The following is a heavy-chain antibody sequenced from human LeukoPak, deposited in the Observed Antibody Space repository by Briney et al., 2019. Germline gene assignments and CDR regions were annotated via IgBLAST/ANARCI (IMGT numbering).Heavy chain of an antibody. D-gene: IGHD3-22*01. CDR1: RGTFSSYT. J-gene: IGHJ5*02. V-gene: IGHV1-69*02. CDR2: IIPILGIA. Sequence: GASVKVSCMASRGTFSSYTISWVRQAPGQGLEWMGRIIPILGIANFAQKFQGRVTITADKSTGTAYMELSSLRSEDTAVYYCARAGNYYDSSGYFAHGWFDPWGQGTLVTVSS. CDR3: ARAGNYYDSSGYFAHGWFDP.